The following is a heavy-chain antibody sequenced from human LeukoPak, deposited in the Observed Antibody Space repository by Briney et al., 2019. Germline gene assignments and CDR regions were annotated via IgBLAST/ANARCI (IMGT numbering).Heavy chain of an antibody. D-gene: IGHD3-16*01. CDR2: ISGGSSPL. Sequence: PGGSLRLSCAASGFIFSAYSMNWVRQAPGKGLEWLSYISGGSSPLTYADSVKGRFTISRDNAKKSLYLQMNSLRDEDTAVYYCARDLNWGFDYWGQGTLVTVSS. J-gene: IGHJ4*02. CDR1: GFIFSAYS. V-gene: IGHV3-48*02. CDR3: ARDLNWGFDY.